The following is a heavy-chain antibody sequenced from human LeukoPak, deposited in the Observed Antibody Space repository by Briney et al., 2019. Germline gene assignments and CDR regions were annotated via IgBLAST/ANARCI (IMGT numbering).Heavy chain of an antibody. CDR1: GGTFSSYA. V-gene: IGHV1-69*06. D-gene: IGHD2-2*01. CDR2: IIPIFGTA. Sequence: SVKVSCKASGGTFSSYAISRVRQAPGQGLEWMGGIIPIFGTANYAQKFQGRVTITADKSTSTAYTELSSLRSEDTAVYCCARDEGYCSSTSCPGHYWGQGTLVTVSS. J-gene: IGHJ4*02. CDR3: ARDEGYCSSTSCPGHY.